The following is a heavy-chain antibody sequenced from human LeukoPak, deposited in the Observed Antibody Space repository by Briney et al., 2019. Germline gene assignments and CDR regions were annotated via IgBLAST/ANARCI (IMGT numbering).Heavy chain of an antibody. CDR3: ARDHYSNYGNGWLDP. J-gene: IGHJ5*02. V-gene: IGHV3-30*04. Sequence: PGGSLRLSCAASGFTFSSYAMHWVRQAPGKGLEWVAVISYDGSNKYYADSVKGRFTISRDNSKNTLYLQMNSLRAEDTAVYYCARDHYSNYGNGWLDPWAQGTLVTVSS. CDR1: GFTFSSYA. D-gene: IGHD4-11*01. CDR2: ISYDGSNK.